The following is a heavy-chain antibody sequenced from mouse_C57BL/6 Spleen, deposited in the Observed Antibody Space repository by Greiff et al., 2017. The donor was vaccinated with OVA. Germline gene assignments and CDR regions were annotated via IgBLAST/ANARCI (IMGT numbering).Heavy chain of an antibody. J-gene: IGHJ1*03. CDR3: ARTYYYRLYFGV. CDR1: GYTFTDYY. CDR2: INPNNGGT. Sequence: VQLKESGPELVKPGASVKISCKASGYTFTDYYMNWVKQSHGKSLEWIGDINPNNGGTSYNQKFKGKATLTVDKSSSTAYMELRSLTSEDSAVYYCARTYYYRLYFGVWRTGTTVTVSS. D-gene: IGHD1-1*01. V-gene: IGHV1-26*01.